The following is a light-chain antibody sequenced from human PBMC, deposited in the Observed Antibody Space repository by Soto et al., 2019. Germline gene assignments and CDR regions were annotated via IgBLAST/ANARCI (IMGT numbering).Light chain of an antibody. CDR3: QQYHNWPPQYT. V-gene: IGKV3-15*01. J-gene: IGKJ2*01. CDR2: GAS. Sequence: EIVMTQSPASXXVSPGDGATXXXXASQTIASNLAWYQQKPGQGPRLLIHGASTRAAGVPARFSGSGSGTDFALTISGLQSEDFAVYYCQQYHNWPPQYTFGQGTKLQIK. CDR1: QTIASN.